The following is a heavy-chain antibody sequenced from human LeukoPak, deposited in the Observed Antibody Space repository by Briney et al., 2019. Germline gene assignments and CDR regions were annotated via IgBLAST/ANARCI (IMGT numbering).Heavy chain of an antibody. D-gene: IGHD6-13*01. CDR3: AKSDPYYSSSWYEYFDY. J-gene: IGHJ4*02. Sequence: GRSLRLSCAASGFTFSSYGMHWVRQAPGKGLEWVTVLSYDGSNKYYADSVKGRFTISRDNSKNTLYLQMNSLRAEDTAVYYCAKSDPYYSSSWYEYFDYWGQGTLVTVSS. V-gene: IGHV3-30*18. CDR2: LSYDGSNK. CDR1: GFTFSSYG.